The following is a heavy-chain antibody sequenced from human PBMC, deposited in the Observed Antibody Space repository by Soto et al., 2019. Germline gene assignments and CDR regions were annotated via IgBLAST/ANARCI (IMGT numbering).Heavy chain of an antibody. V-gene: IGHV4-30-2*01. D-gene: IGHD3-10*01. CDR3: ARLYGSGSPHPYYFDY. J-gene: IGHJ4*02. CDR2: IYHSGST. CDR1: GGSISSGGYS. Sequence: PSETLSLTCAVSGGSISSGGYSWSWIRQPPGKGLEWIGYIYHSGSTYYNPSLKSRVTISVDRSKNQFSLKLSSVTAADTAVYYCARLYGSGSPHPYYFDYWGREPWSPSPQ.